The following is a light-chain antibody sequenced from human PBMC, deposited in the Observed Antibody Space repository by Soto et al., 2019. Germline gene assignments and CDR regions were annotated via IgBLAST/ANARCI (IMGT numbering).Light chain of an antibody. CDR2: GAS. J-gene: IGKJ1*01. V-gene: IGKV3-20*01. CDR3: QQYESSPPT. Sequence: EIVMTQSPATLSVSPGERATLFCSASQSVSSSYLAWYQQKPGQAPSLLIYGASSRPTGIPDRFTGSVSGTDSTLTVSRLEPEDFAVYYCQQYESSPPTFGQGTKVDIK. CDR1: QSVSSSY.